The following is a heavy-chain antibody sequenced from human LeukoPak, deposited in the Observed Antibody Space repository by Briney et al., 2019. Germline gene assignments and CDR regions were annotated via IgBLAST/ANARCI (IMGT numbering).Heavy chain of an antibody. J-gene: IGHJ4*02. CDR3: AKDLYDYVWGSYRYDY. CDR2: ISGSGDST. D-gene: IGHD3-16*02. Sequence: GGSLRLSCVTSGFTFSSSAMSWVRQAPGKGLEWVSAISGSGDSTYYADSVKGRFTISRDNSKNTLYLQMNSLRAEDTAVYYCAKDLYDYVWGSYRYDYWGQGTLVTVSS. V-gene: IGHV3-23*01. CDR1: GFTFSSSA.